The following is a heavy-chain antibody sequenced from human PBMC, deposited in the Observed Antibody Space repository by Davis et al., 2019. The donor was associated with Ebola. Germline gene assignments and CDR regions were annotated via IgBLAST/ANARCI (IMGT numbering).Heavy chain of an antibody. D-gene: IGHD3-3*01. CDR1: GGSISSYY. CDR2: IYYSGST. J-gene: IGHJ4*02. V-gene: IGHV4-59*08. Sequence: MPSETLSLTCTVSGGSISSYYWSWIRQPPGKGLEWIGYIYYSGSTNYNPSLKSRVTISVDTSKNQFSLKLTSLNATDTAVYFCARQVGSIFGALEFDSWGQGTLVTVSS. CDR3: ARQVGSIFGALEFDS.